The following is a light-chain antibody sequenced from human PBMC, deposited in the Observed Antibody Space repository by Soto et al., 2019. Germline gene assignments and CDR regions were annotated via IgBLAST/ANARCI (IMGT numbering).Light chain of an antibody. J-gene: IGKJ2*01. Sequence: DIVMTQSPLSLPVTPGEPASISCRSSQSLLHSNGYNCLDWYLQKPGQSPQLLIYLGSNRASGVPDRFSGSGSGTDFTLKISRVEADDVGVYYCMQALQAPYTFAQGTKLEIK. CDR1: QSLLHSNGYNC. V-gene: IGKV2-28*01. CDR3: MQALQAPYT. CDR2: LGS.